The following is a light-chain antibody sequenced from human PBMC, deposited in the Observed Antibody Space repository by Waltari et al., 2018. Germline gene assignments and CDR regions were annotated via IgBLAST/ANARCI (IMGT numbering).Light chain of an antibody. CDR2: GNS. V-gene: IGLV1-40*01. CDR3: QSYDSSLSGSRVV. CDR1: SSTIGAGYD. Sequence: QSVLTQPPSVSGAPGPRVTISCTGSSSTIGAGYDVPWYQQLPGTAPKLLIYGNSNRPSGVPDRFSGSKAGTSASLAITGLQAEDEADYYCQSYDSSLSGSRVVFGGGTKLTVL. J-gene: IGLJ2*01.